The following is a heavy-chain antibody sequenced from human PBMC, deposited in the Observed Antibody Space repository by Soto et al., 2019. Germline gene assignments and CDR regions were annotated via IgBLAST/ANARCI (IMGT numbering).Heavy chain of an antibody. CDR1: GGSFRGYY. V-gene: IGHV4-34*01. Sequence: QVQLQQWGAGLLKPSETLSLTCAVYGGSFRGYYWSWIRQPPGKGLEWIGEINHSGSTNYNPSLKSRVTISVDTSKNQFSLKLSSVTAADTAVYYCARRGNMRRLRLGHDYWGQGTLVTVSS. J-gene: IGHJ4*02. D-gene: IGHD5-12*01. CDR2: INHSGST. CDR3: ARRGNMRRLRLGHDY.